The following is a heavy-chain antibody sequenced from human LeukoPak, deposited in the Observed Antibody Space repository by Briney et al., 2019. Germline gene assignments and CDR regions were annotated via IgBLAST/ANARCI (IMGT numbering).Heavy chain of an antibody. Sequence: ASGKVSCKASGYTVSSYGIIWVRQAPGQGLEWRGWITAYNGNTNYAQKLQGRVTLTTDTSTSTAYMELRSLRSDDTAVYYCAREHITIFGVEPGAFDIWGQGTMVTVSS. CDR3: AREHITIFGVEPGAFDI. CDR1: GYTVSSYG. D-gene: IGHD3-3*01. V-gene: IGHV1-18*01. J-gene: IGHJ3*02. CDR2: ITAYNGNT.